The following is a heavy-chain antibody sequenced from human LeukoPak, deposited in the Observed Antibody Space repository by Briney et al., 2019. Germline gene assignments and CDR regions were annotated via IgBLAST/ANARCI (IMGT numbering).Heavy chain of an antibody. J-gene: IGHJ4*02. CDR2: IYYSGST. V-gene: IGHV4-39*01. CDR3: ARSSYYYDSSGYYYLDC. D-gene: IGHD3-22*01. CDR1: GGSISSSSYY. Sequence: SETLSLTCTVSGGSISSSSYYWGWIRQPPGKGLEWIGSIYYSGSTYYNPSLKSRVTISVDTSKNQFSLKLSSVTAADTAVYYCARSSYYYDSSGYYYLDCWGQGTLVTVSS.